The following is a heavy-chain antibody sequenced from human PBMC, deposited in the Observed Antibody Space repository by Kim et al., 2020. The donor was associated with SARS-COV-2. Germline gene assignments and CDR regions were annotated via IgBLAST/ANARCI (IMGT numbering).Heavy chain of an antibody. CDR3: ASKSPRDYYGSGSYARSYYYGMDV. D-gene: IGHD3-10*01. CDR2: IYYSGST. Sequence: SETLSLTCTVSGGSISSSSYYWGWIRQPPGKGLEWIGSIYYSGSTYYNPSLKSRVTISVDTSKNQFSLKLSSVTAADTAVYYCASKSPRDYYGSGSYARSYYYGMDVWGQGTTVTVSS. V-gene: IGHV4-39*01. CDR1: GGSISSSSYY. J-gene: IGHJ6*02.